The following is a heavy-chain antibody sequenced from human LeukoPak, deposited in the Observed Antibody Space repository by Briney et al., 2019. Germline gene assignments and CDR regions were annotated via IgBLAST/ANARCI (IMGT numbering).Heavy chain of an antibody. Sequence: GASVKVSCKASGYTFTRYGISWVRQAPGQGLEWLGWISAYDGNTNYEQKFQGRVTMTTDTSTSTAYMELRGLKVDDTALYYCARGRDILTGYYVHWGQGTLVTVSS. CDR1: GYTFTRYG. D-gene: IGHD3-9*01. V-gene: IGHV1-18*01. CDR3: ARGRDILTGYYVH. J-gene: IGHJ4*02. CDR2: ISAYDGNT.